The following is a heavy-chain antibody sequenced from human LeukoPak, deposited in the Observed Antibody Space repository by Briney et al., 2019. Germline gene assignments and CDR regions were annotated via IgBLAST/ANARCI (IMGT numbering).Heavy chain of an antibody. CDR3: ARVVGATNNWFDP. V-gene: IGHV1-2*02. J-gene: IGHJ5*02. CDR2: INPNSGGT. Sequence: ASVKVSCTASGYTFTGYYMHWVRQAPGQGLEWMGWINPNSGGTNYAQKFQGRVTMTRDTSISTAYMELSRLRSDDTAVYYCARVVGATNNWFDPWGQGTLVTVSS. CDR1: GYTFTGYY. D-gene: IGHD1-26*01.